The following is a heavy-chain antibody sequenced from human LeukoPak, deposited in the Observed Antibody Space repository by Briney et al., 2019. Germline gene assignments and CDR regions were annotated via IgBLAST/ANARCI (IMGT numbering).Heavy chain of an antibody. CDR2: IYYSGST. V-gene: IGHV4-39*01. Sequence: PSETLSLTCTVSGGSISSSSYYWGWIRQPPGKGLEWIGGIYYSGSTYYNPSLKSRVTISVDTSKNQFSLKLSSVTAADTAVYYCARQAVAGTGWGQGALVTVSS. D-gene: IGHD6-19*01. CDR3: ARQAVAGTG. CDR1: GGSISSSSYY. J-gene: IGHJ4*02.